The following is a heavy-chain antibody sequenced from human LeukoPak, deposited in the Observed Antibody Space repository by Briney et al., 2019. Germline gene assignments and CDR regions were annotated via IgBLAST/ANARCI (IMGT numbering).Heavy chain of an antibody. CDR1: GGTFSSYA. V-gene: IGHV1-69*01. J-gene: IGHJ4*02. D-gene: IGHD5-18*01. CDR2: IIPIFGTA. Sequence: SSVTVSCKASGGTFSSYAISWVRQAPGQGLEWMGGIIPIFGTANYAQKFQGRVTITADESTSTAYMELSSLRSEDTAVYYCASGPEGLRLWSFWGQGTLVTVSS. CDR3: ASGPEGLRLWSF.